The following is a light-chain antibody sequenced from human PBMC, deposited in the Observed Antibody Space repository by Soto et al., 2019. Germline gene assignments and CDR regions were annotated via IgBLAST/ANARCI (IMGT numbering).Light chain of an antibody. CDR1: QSVSSNF. V-gene: IGKV3-20*01. J-gene: IGKJ3*01. CDR3: QQYGSSPLLT. Sequence: EIVLTQSPGILSLSPGERATLSCRASQSVSSNFLAWYQQKPGQAPRLLIYAASIRATGIPDRFSGSGSGTDFTLTISRLEPEDFAVYYCQQYGSSPLLTFGPGTKVDIK. CDR2: AAS.